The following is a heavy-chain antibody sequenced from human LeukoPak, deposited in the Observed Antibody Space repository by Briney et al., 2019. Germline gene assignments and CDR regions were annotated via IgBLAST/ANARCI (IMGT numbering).Heavy chain of an antibody. V-gene: IGHV3-7*01. CDR1: GFTFSSYW. D-gene: IGHD3-3*01. CDR3: ARDVLRFLEWFQNPNYYMDV. J-gene: IGHJ6*03. CDR2: IKQDGSEK. Sequence: GGSLRLSCAASGFTFSSYWMSWVRQAPGKGLEWVANIKQDGSEKYYVDSVKGRFTISRDNAKNSLYLQMNSLRAEDTAVYYCARDVLRFLEWFQNPNYYMDVWGKGTTVTVSS.